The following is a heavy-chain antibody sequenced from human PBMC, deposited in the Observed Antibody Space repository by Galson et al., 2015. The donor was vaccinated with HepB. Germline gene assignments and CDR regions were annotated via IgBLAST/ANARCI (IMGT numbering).Heavy chain of an antibody. CDR3: ARGRYCSSTSCSSGGYYYGMDV. V-gene: IGHV3-30-3*01. Sequence: SLRLSCAASGFTFSSYAMHWVRQAPGKGLEWVAVISYDGSNKYYADSVKGRFTISRDNSKNTLYLQMNSLRAEDTAVYYCARGRYCSSTSCSSGGYYYGMDVWGQGTTVTVSS. D-gene: IGHD2-2*01. J-gene: IGHJ6*02. CDR2: ISYDGSNK. CDR1: GFTFSSYA.